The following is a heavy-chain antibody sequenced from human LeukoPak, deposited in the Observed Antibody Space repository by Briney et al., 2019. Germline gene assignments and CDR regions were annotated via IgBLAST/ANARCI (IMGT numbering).Heavy chain of an antibody. CDR2: IIPIFGTA. Sequence: SVKVSCKASGGTFSSYAISWVRQAPGQGLEWMGGIIPIFGTANYAQKFQGRVTITTDESTSTAYMELSRLRSEDTAVYYCAVVIGYYYYYMDVWGKGTTVTVSS. J-gene: IGHJ6*03. CDR1: GGTFSSYA. CDR3: AVVIGYYYYYMDV. D-gene: IGHD3-22*01. V-gene: IGHV1-69*05.